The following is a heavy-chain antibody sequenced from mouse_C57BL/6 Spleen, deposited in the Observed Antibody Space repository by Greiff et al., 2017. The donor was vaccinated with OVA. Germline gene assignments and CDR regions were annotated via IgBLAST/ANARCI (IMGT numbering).Heavy chain of an antibody. CDR3: ARSGWDPYFDY. CDR1: GYAFSSSW. D-gene: IGHD4-1*01. J-gene: IGHJ2*01. Sequence: QVQLQQSGPELVKPGASVKISCKASGYAFSSSWMNWVKQRPGKGLEWIGRIYPGDGDTNYNGKFKGKATLTADKSSSTAYMQLSSLTSEDSAVYFCARSGWDPYFDYWGQGTTLTVSS. V-gene: IGHV1-82*01. CDR2: IYPGDGDT.